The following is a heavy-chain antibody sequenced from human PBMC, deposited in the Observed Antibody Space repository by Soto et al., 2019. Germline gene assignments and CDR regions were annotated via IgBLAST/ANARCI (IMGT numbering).Heavy chain of an antibody. Sequence: PSETLSLTCTVSGGSISSGDYYWSWIRQPPGKGLEWIGYIYYSGSTYYNPSLKSRVTISVDTSKNQFSLKLSSVTAADTAVYYCARVIPTLEFWFDPWGQGTLVTVSS. CDR2: IYYSGST. J-gene: IGHJ5*02. CDR1: GGSISSGDYY. CDR3: ARVIPTLEFWFDP. D-gene: IGHD3-10*01. V-gene: IGHV4-30-4*01.